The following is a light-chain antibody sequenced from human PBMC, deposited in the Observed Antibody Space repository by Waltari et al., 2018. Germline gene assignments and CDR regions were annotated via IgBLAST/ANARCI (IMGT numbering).Light chain of an antibody. V-gene: IGLV3-25*02. J-gene: IGLJ3*02. Sequence: SYELTQPPSVSVSPGQTARTTCPGAALPKPYAYWYQQKPGQAPVLLIFNDNERPPAIPERFSGSSSGTTVTLTISGVQVEDEADYYCYSTDSSGDHRVFGGGTKLTVL. CDR2: NDN. CDR1: ALPKPY. CDR3: YSTDSSGDHRV.